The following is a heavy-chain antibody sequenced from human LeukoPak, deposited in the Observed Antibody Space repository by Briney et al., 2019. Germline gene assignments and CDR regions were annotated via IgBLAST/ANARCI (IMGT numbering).Heavy chain of an antibody. J-gene: IGHJ5*01. Sequence: SEALSHTCTVSGGSISSGSYYWGWIRQPPGKGLEWIGSIYYSGSTYYNPSLKSRVTISVDTSKNQFSLKLSSVTAADTAVYYCASTDRTYCGGDCTNWFDSWGQGTLVTVSS. V-gene: IGHV4-39*07. CDR3: ASTDRTYCGGDCTNWFDS. CDR1: GGSISSGSYY. CDR2: IYYSGST. D-gene: IGHD2-21*02.